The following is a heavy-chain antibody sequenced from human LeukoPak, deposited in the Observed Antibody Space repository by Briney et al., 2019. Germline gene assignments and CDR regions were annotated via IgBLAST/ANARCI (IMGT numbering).Heavy chain of an antibody. Sequence: SETLSLTCSVSGYSISSGFYWGWIRQPPGKGLEWIGSIFHSGSTYYNPSLKSRVTISVDTSKNQFSLKLSSVTAADTAVYYCASWPPQWLVSWFDPWGQGTLVTVSS. V-gene: IGHV4-38-2*02. D-gene: IGHD6-19*01. CDR1: GYSISSGFY. CDR2: IFHSGST. CDR3: ASWPPQWLVSWFDP. J-gene: IGHJ5*02.